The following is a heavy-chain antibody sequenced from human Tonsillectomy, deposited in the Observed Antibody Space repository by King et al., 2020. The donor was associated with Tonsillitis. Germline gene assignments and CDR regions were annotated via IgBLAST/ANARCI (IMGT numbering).Heavy chain of an antibody. Sequence: QLVQSGAEVKKPGASVKVSCKASGYTFTSYDVNWVRQATGQGLEWMGWMNPNSGNTGYAQKFQGRVTMTRNTSISTAYMELSSLRSEDAAVYYCARVSLTYCSGTSCYAYYSYGMDVWGQGTTVTVSS. CDR2: MNPNSGNT. CDR1: GYTFTSYD. CDR3: ARVSLTYCSGTSCYAYYSYGMDV. D-gene: IGHD2-2*01. V-gene: IGHV1-8*01. J-gene: IGHJ6*02.